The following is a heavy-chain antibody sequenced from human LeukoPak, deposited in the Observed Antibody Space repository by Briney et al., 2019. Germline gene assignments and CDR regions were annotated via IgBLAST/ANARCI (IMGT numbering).Heavy chain of an antibody. CDR3: ARVLSPDSATRSGGSSIDY. CDR1: GGSFSGYY. Sequence: SETLSLTCAVYGGSFSGYYWSWIRQPPGKGLEWIGEINHSGSTNYNPSPKSRVTISVDTSKNQFSLKLSSVTAADTAVYYCARVLSPDSATRSGGSSIDYWGQGTLVTVSS. CDR2: INHSGST. J-gene: IGHJ4*02. V-gene: IGHV4-34*01. D-gene: IGHD2-15*01.